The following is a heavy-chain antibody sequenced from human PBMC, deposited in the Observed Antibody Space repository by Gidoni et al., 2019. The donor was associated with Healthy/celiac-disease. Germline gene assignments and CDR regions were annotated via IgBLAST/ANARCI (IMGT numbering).Heavy chain of an antibody. D-gene: IGHD5-12*01. CDR1: GGSFSGYY. Sequence: QVQLQQWGAGLLKPSETLSLTCAVYGGSFSGYYWSWIRQPPGKGLEWIGEINHSGSTNYNPSLKSRVTISVDTSKNQFSLKLSSVTAADTAVYYCARGWQGWLRYPPYYYGMDVWGQGTTVTVSS. CDR3: ARGWQGWLRYPPYYYGMDV. CDR2: INHSGST. J-gene: IGHJ6*02. V-gene: IGHV4-34*01.